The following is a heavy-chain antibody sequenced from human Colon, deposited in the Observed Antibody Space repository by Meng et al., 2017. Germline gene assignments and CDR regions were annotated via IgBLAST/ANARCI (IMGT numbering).Heavy chain of an antibody. D-gene: IGHD6-19*01. V-gene: IGHV4-34*01. CDR1: GGYFSGYY. CDR2: INHSGST. CDR3: ARERLSSGWYGGRWFDP. Sequence: HVRLQQWGAGLLKPSETLSLPCAVYGGYFSGYYWSWIRQPPGKGLEWIGEINHSGSTNYNPSLKSRVTISVDTSKNQFSLKLSSVTAADTAVYYCARERLSSGWYGGRWFDPWGQGTLVTVSS. J-gene: IGHJ5*02.